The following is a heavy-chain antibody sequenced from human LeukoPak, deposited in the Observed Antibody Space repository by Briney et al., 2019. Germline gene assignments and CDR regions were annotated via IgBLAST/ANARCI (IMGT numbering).Heavy chain of an antibody. J-gene: IGHJ5*02. CDR3: TTGVLGLKQLVRP. Sequence: GGSLRLSCATSGFTFSNAWMSWVRQAPGKGLEWVGRIKSKTDGGTIDYAAPVKGRFTISRDDSKNTLYLQMNSLKTEDTAVYYCTTGVLGLKQLVRPWGQGTLVTVSS. CDR1: GFTFSNAW. D-gene: IGHD6-6*01. V-gene: IGHV3-15*01. CDR2: IKSKTDGGTI.